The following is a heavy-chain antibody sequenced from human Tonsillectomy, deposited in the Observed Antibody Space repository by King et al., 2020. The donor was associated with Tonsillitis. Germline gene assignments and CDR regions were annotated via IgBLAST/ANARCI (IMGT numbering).Heavy chain of an antibody. CDR2: IYYSGST. CDR3: ARHRRDGYNLRAFDY. D-gene: IGHD5-24*01. V-gene: IGHV4-59*08. J-gene: IGHJ4*02. Sequence: VQLQESGPGLVKPSETLSLTCTVSGGSISSYYWSWIRQPPGKGLEWIGYIYYSGSTNYNPSLKSRVTISVDTSKNQFSLKLSSVTAADTAVYYCARHRRDGYNLRAFDYWGQGTLVTVSS. CDR1: GGSISSYY.